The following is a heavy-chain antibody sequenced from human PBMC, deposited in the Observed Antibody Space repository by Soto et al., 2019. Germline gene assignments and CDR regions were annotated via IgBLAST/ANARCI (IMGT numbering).Heavy chain of an antibody. Sequence: HPGGSLRLSCAASGFTFSSYAMSWVRQAPGKGLEWVSAISGSGGSTYYADSVKGRFTISRDNSKNTLYLQMNSLRAEDTAVYYCAKATMVRPTDYYYYYYMDVWGKGTTVTVSS. D-gene: IGHD3-10*01. CDR3: AKATMVRPTDYYYYYYMDV. CDR1: GFTFSSYA. V-gene: IGHV3-23*01. J-gene: IGHJ6*03. CDR2: ISGSGGST.